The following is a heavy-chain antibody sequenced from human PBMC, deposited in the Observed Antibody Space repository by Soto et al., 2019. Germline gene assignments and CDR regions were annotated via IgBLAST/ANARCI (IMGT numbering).Heavy chain of an antibody. Sequence: PAGSLSLSCAASGFTFSSYAMSWVRQAPGKGLEWVSAISGSGGSTYYADSVKGRFTISRDNSKNTLYLQMNSLRAEDTAVYYCAKDLYGDYGWFDPWGQGTLVTVSS. CDR2: ISGSGGST. D-gene: IGHD4-17*01. CDR1: GFTFSSYA. CDR3: AKDLYGDYGWFDP. V-gene: IGHV3-23*01. J-gene: IGHJ5*02.